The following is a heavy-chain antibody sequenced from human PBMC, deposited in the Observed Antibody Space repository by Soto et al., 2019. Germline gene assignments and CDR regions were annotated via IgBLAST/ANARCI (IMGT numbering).Heavy chain of an antibody. V-gene: IGHV4-59*08. CDR3: GGRYGPCFAS. J-gene: IGHJ5*02. Sequence: SHRYSVAGGSSGSYDGSWIRQPPGKGLEWIGYIYYSGSTNYNPSLKSRVTISVDTSKNQFSLKLSSVTAAATAVYYLGGRYGPCFASWGKGPLVPGSS. D-gene: IGHD3-16*01. CDR1: GGSSGSYD. CDR2: IYYSGST.